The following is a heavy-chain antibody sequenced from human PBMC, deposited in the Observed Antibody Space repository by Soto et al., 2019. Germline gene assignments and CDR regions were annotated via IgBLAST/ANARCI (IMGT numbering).Heavy chain of an antibody. D-gene: IGHD1-7*01. J-gene: IGHJ4*02. CDR1: GFTFTSYA. V-gene: IGHV3-23*01. Sequence: AXGSLRLSCSASGFTFTSYAMSWVRQAPGKGLEGVSSITGSGGSTFYADSVKGRFTISRDISKNTLYLQMNSLRAEDTAVYYCAKDRHDWNYPYFFDHWGQGTLVTVSS. CDR3: AKDRHDWNYPYFFDH. CDR2: ITGSGGST.